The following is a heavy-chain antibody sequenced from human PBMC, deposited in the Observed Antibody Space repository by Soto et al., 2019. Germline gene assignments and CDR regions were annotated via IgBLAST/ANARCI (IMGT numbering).Heavy chain of an antibody. CDR3: ARDFEY. CDR1: GLNFSRFR. CDR2: INSDGSST. Sequence: GPLRCRREDPGLNFSRFRLHWVRQAPGKGLVWVSRINSDGSSTNYADSVKGRVTISRDNAKNMLYLQMNSLRAEDTAGYYCARDFEYWGQGTLVTVSS. V-gene: IGHV3-74*01. J-gene: IGHJ4*02.